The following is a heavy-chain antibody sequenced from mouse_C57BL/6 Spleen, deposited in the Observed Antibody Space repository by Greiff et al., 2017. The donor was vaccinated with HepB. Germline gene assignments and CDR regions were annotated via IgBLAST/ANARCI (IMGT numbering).Heavy chain of an antibody. CDR2: ISDGGSYT. J-gene: IGHJ2*01. CDR1: GFTFSSYA. V-gene: IGHV5-4*01. Sequence: EVKLQESGGGLVKPGGSLKLSCAASGFTFSSYAMSWVRQTPEKRLEWVATISDGGSYTYYPDNVKGRFTISRDNAKNNLYLQMSHPKSEDTAMYYCARDHTTNFDYWGQGTTLTVSS. D-gene: IGHD1-1*01. CDR3: ARDHTTNFDY.